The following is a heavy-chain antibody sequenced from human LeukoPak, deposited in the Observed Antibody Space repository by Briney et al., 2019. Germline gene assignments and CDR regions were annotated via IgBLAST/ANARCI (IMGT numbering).Heavy chain of an antibody. Sequence: PGGSLRLSCVDSGFTFSDYEMNWVRQAPGKGLEWVSYIRSSGRNIYYADSVQGRFSISTDNAQNSRYLQMNSLRAEDTAVYYCARGPRDPTGYCARGTCSPTYEVWGHGTLVTVSS. CDR3: ARGPRDPTGYCARGTCSPTYEV. D-gene: IGHD2-2*03. J-gene: IGHJ4*01. CDR1: GFTFSDYE. CDR2: IRSSGRNI. V-gene: IGHV3-48*03.